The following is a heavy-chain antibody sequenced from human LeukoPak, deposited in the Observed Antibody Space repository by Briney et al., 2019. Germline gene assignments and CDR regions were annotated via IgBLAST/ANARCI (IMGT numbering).Heavy chain of an antibody. J-gene: IGHJ4*02. CDR3: ARDGASYYYDSSGYYFDY. CDR1: GGTFSSYA. D-gene: IGHD3-22*01. CDR2: IIPIFGTT. V-gene: IGHV1-69*06. Sequence: SVKVSCKASGGTFSSYAISWVRQAPGQGLEWMGGIIPIFGTTNYAQKFQGRVTITADKFTSTAYMELSSLRSEDTAVYYCARDGASYYYDSSGYYFDYWGQGTLVTVSS.